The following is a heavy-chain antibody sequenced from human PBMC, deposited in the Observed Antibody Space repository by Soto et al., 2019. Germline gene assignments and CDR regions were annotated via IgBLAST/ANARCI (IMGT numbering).Heavy chain of an antibody. V-gene: IGHV1-18*01. D-gene: IGHD5-12*01. Sequence: QVQLVQSAAEVKKPGASVKVSCKASGNTFTNHGITWVRQAPGQGLEWMGWIRPLNGKTNYAQEFQGRFTMTTDTSTTKVYMELTSLRSDDTAVYYCARDSDRDGYIYWFFDLWGRGTLVTVSS. CDR1: GNTFTNHG. CDR2: IRPLNGKT. J-gene: IGHJ2*01. CDR3: ARDSDRDGYIYWFFDL.